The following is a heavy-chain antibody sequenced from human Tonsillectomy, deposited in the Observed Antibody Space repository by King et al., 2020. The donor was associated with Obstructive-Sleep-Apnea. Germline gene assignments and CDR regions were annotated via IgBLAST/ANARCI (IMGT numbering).Heavy chain of an antibody. CDR2: INTDGSNT. Sequence: VQLVESGGGLVQPGGSLRLSCTASGFTFRTSWMHWVRQVPGKGLVWLSRINTDGSNTIYADFVKGRFTISRDNAKNTLYLQMNSRRAEDTAVYFCARDRGGAGPTTTDYWGQGTLVTVSS. CDR1: GFTFRTSW. D-gene: IGHD1-26*01. CDR3: ARDRGGAGPTTTDY. J-gene: IGHJ4*02. V-gene: IGHV3-74*01.